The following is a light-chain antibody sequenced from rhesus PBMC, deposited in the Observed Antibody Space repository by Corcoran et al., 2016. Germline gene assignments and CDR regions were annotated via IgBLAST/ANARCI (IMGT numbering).Light chain of an antibody. Sequence: ETVVTQSPATLSLSPGERATLSCRASQSVGRYLAWYQQKPGKAPRLRIYGASSQATGIPARVSGSGSGTDFTLTISSLEPEDVGVYYCQQSSNLWTFGQGTKVEIK. V-gene: IGKV3-24*04. CDR3: QQSSNLWT. CDR2: GAS. CDR1: QSVGRY. J-gene: IGKJ1*01.